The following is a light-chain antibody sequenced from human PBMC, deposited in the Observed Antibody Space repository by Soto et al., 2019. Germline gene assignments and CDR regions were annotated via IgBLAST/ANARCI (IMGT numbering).Light chain of an antibody. CDR2: GAS. CDR1: QSVSSSY. CDR3: QQYGSSYT. V-gene: IGKV3-20*01. J-gene: IGKJ2*01. Sequence: EIVLTQSPGTLSLSPGERATLSCRASQSVSSSYLAWYQLKPGQAPRLLIYGASSRATGIPDRFSGSWSGTDFTLTISRLEPEDFAVYYCQQYGSSYTFGQGTKLEIK.